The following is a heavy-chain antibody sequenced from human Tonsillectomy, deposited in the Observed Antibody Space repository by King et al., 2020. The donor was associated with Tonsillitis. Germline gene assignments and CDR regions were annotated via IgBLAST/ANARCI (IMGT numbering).Heavy chain of an antibody. CDR1: GGSISSYY. D-gene: IGHD2-2*02. Sequence: VQLQESGPGLVKPSETLSLTCTVSGGSISSYYWSWIRQPPGKGLEWIGYISYSGYTNYNPSLKSRVTISVDTSKNQFSLKVSSVTAADTAVYYWAGGVPAAILEAFDIWGQGTMVTVSS. CDR2: ISYSGYT. V-gene: IGHV4-59*01. J-gene: IGHJ3*02. CDR3: AGGVPAAILEAFDI.